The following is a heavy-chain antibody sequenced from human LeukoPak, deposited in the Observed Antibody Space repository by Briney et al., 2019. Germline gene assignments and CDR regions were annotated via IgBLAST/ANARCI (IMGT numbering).Heavy chain of an antibody. V-gene: IGHV3-30*02. J-gene: IGHJ6*03. CDR2: IRYDGSNK. D-gene: IGHD6-13*01. CDR1: GFTFSSYG. Sequence: GGSLRLSCAASGFTFSSYGMHWVRQAPGKGLEGVAFIRYDGSNKYYADSVKGRFTISRDNSKNTLYLQMNSLRAEDTAVYYCAKSSSLAAADIYYYYYYMDVWGKGTTVTISS. CDR3: AKSSSLAAADIYYYYYYMDV.